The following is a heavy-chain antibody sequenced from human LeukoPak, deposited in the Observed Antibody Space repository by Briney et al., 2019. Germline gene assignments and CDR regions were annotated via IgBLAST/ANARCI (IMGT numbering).Heavy chain of an antibody. Sequence: GGPLRLSGPASGFTFSSYPMHGSGKPPAKGLEGVAVISYDGSNKYYADSVKGRFTISRDNSKNTLYLQMNSLRAEDTAVYYCARDLRYCSSTSCWGQGTLVTVSS. J-gene: IGHJ4*02. CDR3: ARDLRYCSSTSC. V-gene: IGHV3-30-3*01. CDR1: GFTFSSYP. D-gene: IGHD2-2*01. CDR2: ISYDGSNK.